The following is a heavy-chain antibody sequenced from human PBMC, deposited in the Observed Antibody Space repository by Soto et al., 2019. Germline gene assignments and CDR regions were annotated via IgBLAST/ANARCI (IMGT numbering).Heavy chain of an antibody. J-gene: IGHJ4*02. Sequence: QLQLVQSGAEVKNPGASVKVSCKASGFTFSGFGITWVRQAPGQGLEWMGWITASNGNTNYAQNLQGRVTMTTDTSTSTAYMELWRLRSDDTAVYYCARGWGYDSTDYYYAYWGQGTLVIVSS. CDR2: ITASNGNT. CDR3: ARGWGYDSTDYYYAY. CDR1: GFTFSGFG. D-gene: IGHD3-22*01. V-gene: IGHV1-18*04.